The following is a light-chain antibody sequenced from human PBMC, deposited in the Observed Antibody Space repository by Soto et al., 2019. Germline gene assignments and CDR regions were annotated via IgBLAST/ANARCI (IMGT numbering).Light chain of an antibody. V-gene: IGKV3-11*01. CDR2: DSS. J-gene: IGKJ5*01. Sequence: EIVLTQSPATLSLSPGARATLSCRASQSVSRYVAWYQQKPGQAPRLVIYDSSNRAAGIPARFSGRASGTDFTLTISSLEPEDFAVYYCQQRSNWPTFGQGTRLEIK. CDR3: QQRSNWPT. CDR1: QSVSRY.